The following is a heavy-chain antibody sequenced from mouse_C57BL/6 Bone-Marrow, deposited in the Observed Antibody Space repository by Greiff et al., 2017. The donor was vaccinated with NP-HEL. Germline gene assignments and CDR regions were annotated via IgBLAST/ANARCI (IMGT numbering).Heavy chain of an antibody. CDR1: GYTFTSYG. CDR2: IYPRSGNP. CDR3: ARTYYGSSSSY. V-gene: IGHV1-81*01. J-gene: IGHJ1*03. D-gene: IGHD1-1*01. Sequence: VQLQQSGAELARPGASVKLSCKASGYTFTSYGISWVKQRTGQGLEWIGEIYPRSGNPYYNEKFKGKATLTADKSSSTAYMELRSLTSEDSAVYFCARTYYGSSSSYWGTGTTVTVSS.